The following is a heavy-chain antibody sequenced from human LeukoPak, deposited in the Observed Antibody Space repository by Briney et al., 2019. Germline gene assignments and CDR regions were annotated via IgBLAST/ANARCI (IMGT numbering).Heavy chain of an antibody. Sequence: SETMSLTCTVSGGSISNYYWTWIRQRAGKGLEWIGRIYTSRSTNYNPSLKSRVTMAVDTSKNQFSLKLSSVTAADTAVYYCARDLAYYDFWSAADAFDIWGQGTMVTVSS. CDR1: GGSISNYY. J-gene: IGHJ3*02. CDR2: IYTSRST. D-gene: IGHD3-3*01. CDR3: ARDLAYYDFWSAADAFDI. V-gene: IGHV4-4*07.